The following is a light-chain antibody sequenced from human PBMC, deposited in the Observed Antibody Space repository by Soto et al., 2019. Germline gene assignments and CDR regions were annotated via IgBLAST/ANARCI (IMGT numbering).Light chain of an antibody. V-gene: IGKV1-9*01. J-gene: IGKJ4*01. CDR2: VAS. CDR1: QGISSY. Sequence: DIQLTQSPSFLSASVGDRVTITCRASQGISSYLAWYQQKPGKAPKLLIYVASTLQSGVPSRFRGSGSGTEFTLTLSRLQPEDFETYYCQQLNNSPLTFGGGTKVDIK. CDR3: QQLNNSPLT.